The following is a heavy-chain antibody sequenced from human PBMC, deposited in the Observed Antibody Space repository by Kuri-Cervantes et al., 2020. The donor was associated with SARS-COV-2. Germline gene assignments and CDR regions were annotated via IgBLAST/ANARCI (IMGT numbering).Heavy chain of an antibody. CDR2: IKSKTDGGTT. J-gene: IGHJ6*02. D-gene: IGHD2-2*02. V-gene: IGHV3-15*01. Sequence: GESLKISCAASGFTFSNAWMSWVRQAPGKGLEWVGRIKSKTDGGTTDYAAPVKGRFTTSRDDSKNTLYLQMNSLKTEDTAVYYCTTDLPNPTYPRYYYYYYGMDVWGQGTTVTVSS. CDR1: GFTFSNAW. CDR3: TTDLPNPTYPRYYYYYYGMDV.